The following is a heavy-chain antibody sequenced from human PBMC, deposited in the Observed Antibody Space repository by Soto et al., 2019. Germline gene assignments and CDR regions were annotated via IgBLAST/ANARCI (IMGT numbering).Heavy chain of an antibody. Sequence: QVRLQESGPGLVKPSETLSVTCTVSGGSISGHSWIWIRQTAGKGLEWVGHIYPSGSTSYNPSLKRRVTMSLDTSINQCFLNLTSVTTADTAVFYCVRGRSYSVYDFWGPGILVTVSS. CDR1: GGSISGHS. CDR2: IYPSGST. CDR3: VRGRSYSVYDF. J-gene: IGHJ4*02. D-gene: IGHD5-12*01. V-gene: IGHV4-4*07.